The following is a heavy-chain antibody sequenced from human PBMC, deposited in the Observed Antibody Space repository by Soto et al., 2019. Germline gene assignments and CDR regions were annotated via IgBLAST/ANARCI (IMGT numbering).Heavy chain of an antibody. D-gene: IGHD2-2*01. CDR1: GFTFEDYA. Sequence: GGSLRLSCAASGFTFEDYAVHWVRQVPGKGLEWVSGISWNSGMIGYADSVKGRFTISRDNAKNSLYLQMSSLRAEDTALYYCAKGNTAAALYYFDYWGHGPLVTVSS. J-gene: IGHJ4*01. V-gene: IGHV3-9*01. CDR3: AKGNTAAALYYFDY. CDR2: ISWNSGMI.